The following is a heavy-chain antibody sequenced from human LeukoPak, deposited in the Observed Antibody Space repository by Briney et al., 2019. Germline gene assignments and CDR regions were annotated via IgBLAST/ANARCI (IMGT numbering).Heavy chain of an antibody. CDR3: ARAYCSGTSCYAVDYYYGMDV. D-gene: IGHD2-2*01. CDR2: INPNSGGT. V-gene: IGHV1-2*04. J-gene: IGHJ6*02. Sequence: ASVKVSCKASGYTFTGYYMHWVRQAPGQGLEWMGWINPNSGGTNYAQKFQGWVTMTRDTSISTAYMELSRLRSDDTAVYYCARAYCSGTSCYAVDYYYGMDVWGQGTTVTVSS. CDR1: GYTFTGYY.